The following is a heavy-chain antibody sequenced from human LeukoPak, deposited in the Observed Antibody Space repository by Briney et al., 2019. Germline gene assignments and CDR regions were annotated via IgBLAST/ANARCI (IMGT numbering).Heavy chain of an antibody. CDR2: IYYSGST. CDR1: GGSISSSSYY. D-gene: IGHD3-22*01. J-gene: IGHJ4*02. CDR3: AKDHTYYYGSSGYYFDF. Sequence: SETLSLTCTVSGGSISSSSYYWGWIRQPPGKGLEWIGSIYYSGSTYYNPSLKSRVTISVDTSKNQFSLKLSSVTAADTAVYYCAKDHTYYYGSSGYYFDFWGQGTLVTVSS. V-gene: IGHV4-39*01.